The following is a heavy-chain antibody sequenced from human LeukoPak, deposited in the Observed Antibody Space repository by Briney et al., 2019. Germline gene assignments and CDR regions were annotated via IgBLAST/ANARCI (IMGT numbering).Heavy chain of an antibody. D-gene: IGHD6-13*01. CDR3: AGRGASSWGGYYYYYMDV. CDR1: GYTFTSYG. Sequence: ASVKVSCKASGYTFTSYGISWVRQAPGQGLEWMGWISAYNGNTNYAQKLQGRVTMTTDTSTSTAYMELSSLRSEDTAVYYCAGRGASSWGGYYYYYMDVWGKGTTVTISS. J-gene: IGHJ6*03. V-gene: IGHV1-18*01. CDR2: ISAYNGNT.